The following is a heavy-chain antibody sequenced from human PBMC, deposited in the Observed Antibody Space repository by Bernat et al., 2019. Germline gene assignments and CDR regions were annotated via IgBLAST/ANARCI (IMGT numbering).Heavy chain of an antibody. CDR1: GFTFSSYS. CDR2: ISSSSSYI. V-gene: IGHV3-21*05. Sequence: EVQLVESGGGLVKPGGSLRLSCAASGFTFSSYSMNWVRQAPGKGLEWVSYISSSSSYIYYADSVKGRFTISRDNAKNALYMQMNSLRSEDTAVYYCARDPTPLAIVVVPAAMYWYMDLWGKGTTVTVSS. D-gene: IGHD2-2*01. CDR3: ARDPTPLAIVVVPAAMYWYMDL. J-gene: IGHJ6*03.